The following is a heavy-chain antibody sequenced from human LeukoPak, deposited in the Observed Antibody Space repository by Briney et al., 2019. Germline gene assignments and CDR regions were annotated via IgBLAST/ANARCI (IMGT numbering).Heavy chain of an antibody. CDR3: AREVIAPRGYYYYMDV. J-gene: IGHJ6*03. V-gene: IGHV4-4*07. CDR2: IYTSGST. Sequence: SETLSLTCTVSGNSFGDYYWSWIRQPAGKGLEWIGRIYTSGSTTYNPSLKSRVTMSVDTSKNQFSLKLSPVTAADTAVYYCAREVIAPRGYYYYMDVWGKGATVTVSS. D-gene: IGHD6-6*01. CDR1: GNSFGDYY.